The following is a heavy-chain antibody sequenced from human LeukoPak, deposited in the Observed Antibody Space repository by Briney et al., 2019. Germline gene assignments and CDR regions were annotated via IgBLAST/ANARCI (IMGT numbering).Heavy chain of an antibody. V-gene: IGHV3-48*03. Sequence: PGGSLRLSCAASGITFSSYEMNWVRQAPGKGLEWVSYISSSGTTVDYADSVKGRFTISRDNAKNSLYLQMNSLRAEDTAVYYCAREYCSSTSCSLVDFWGQGTLVTVSS. J-gene: IGHJ4*02. D-gene: IGHD2-2*01. CDR3: AREYCSSTSCSLVDF. CDR2: ISSSGTTV. CDR1: GITFSSYE.